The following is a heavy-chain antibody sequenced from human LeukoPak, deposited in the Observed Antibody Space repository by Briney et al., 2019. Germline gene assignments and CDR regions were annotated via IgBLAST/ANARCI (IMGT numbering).Heavy chain of an antibody. CDR2: IYYSGST. Sequence: SETLSLTCTVSGGSISSYYWSWIRQPPGKGLEWIGYIYYSGSTNCNPSLKSRVTISVDTSKNQFSLKLSSVTAADTAVYYCARGDSSVGRRAFDIWGQGTMVTVSS. CDR3: ARGDSSVGRRAFDI. V-gene: IGHV4-59*01. D-gene: IGHD3-22*01. CDR1: GGSISSYY. J-gene: IGHJ3*02.